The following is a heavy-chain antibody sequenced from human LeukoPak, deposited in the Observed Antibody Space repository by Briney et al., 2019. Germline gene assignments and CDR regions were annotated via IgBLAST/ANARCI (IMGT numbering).Heavy chain of an antibody. CDR1: GYTFTGYY. CDR2: INPNSGGT. Sequence: ASVKVSCKASGYTFTGYYMHWVRQAPGQGLEWMGWINPNSGGTNYAQKFQGWVTMTRDTSISTAYMELSRLRSDDTAVYYCARGGSSWYGGGAFDIWGQGTMVTVSS. CDR3: ARGGSSWYGGGAFDI. V-gene: IGHV1-2*04. J-gene: IGHJ3*02. D-gene: IGHD6-13*01.